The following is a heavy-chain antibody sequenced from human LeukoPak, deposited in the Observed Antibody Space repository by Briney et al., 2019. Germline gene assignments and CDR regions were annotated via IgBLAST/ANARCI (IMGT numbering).Heavy chain of an antibody. Sequence: ASVKVSCKASGYTFTGYYMHWVRQAPGQGLEWMGWNNPNSGGTNYAQKFQGWVTMTRNTSISTAYMELSRLRSDDTAVYYCARGPSYGDYVDYWGQGTLVTVSS. CDR1: GYTFTGYY. CDR2: NNPNSGGT. D-gene: IGHD4-17*01. V-gene: IGHV1-2*04. J-gene: IGHJ4*02. CDR3: ARGPSYGDYVDY.